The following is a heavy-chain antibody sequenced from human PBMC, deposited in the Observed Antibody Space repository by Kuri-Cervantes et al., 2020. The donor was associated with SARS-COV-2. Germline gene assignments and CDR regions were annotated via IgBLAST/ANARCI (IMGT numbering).Heavy chain of an antibody. Sequence: ASVKVSCKASGYTFTSYGISWVRQAPGQGLEWMGWINPNSGGTNYAQKFQGRVTMTRDTSTSTVYMELSSLRSEDTAVYYCARDFGVPAALAYYYGMDVWGQGTTVTVSS. D-gene: IGHD2-2*01. J-gene: IGHJ6*02. CDR1: GYTFTSYG. CDR2: INPNSGGT. CDR3: ARDFGVPAALAYYYGMDV. V-gene: IGHV1-2*02.